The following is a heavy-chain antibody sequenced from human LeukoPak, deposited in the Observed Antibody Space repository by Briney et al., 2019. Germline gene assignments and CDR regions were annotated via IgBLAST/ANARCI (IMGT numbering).Heavy chain of an antibody. CDR3: ARFGGSGGRYYYFDY. V-gene: IGHV3-23*01. CDR2: ISGSGGST. D-gene: IGHD2-15*01. J-gene: IGHJ4*02. Sequence: QPGGSLRPSCATSGFSLSSYAMSWVRQAPGKGLEWVSGISGSGGSTDNVDSVKGRFTTSRDNSKNTLYLQMNSLRAEDTAVYYCARFGGSGGRYYYFDYWGQGTLVTVSS. CDR1: GFSLSSYA.